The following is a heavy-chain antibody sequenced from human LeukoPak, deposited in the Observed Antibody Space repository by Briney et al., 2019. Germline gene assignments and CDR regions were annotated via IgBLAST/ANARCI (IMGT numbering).Heavy chain of an antibody. CDR2: IYYSGST. J-gene: IGHJ4*02. Sequence: PSETLSLTCTVSGGSISSGGYYWSWIRQHPGKGLEWIGYIYYSGSTYYNPSLKSRATISLDTSKSQFSLRLTSVSAADTAVYYCARHGLYQDYGYWGQGILVTVSS. CDR3: ARHGLYQDYGY. V-gene: IGHV4-31*03. CDR1: GGSISSGGYY. D-gene: IGHD3-16*01.